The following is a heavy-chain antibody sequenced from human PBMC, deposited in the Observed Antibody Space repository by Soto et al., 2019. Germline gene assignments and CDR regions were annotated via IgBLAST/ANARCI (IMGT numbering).Heavy chain of an antibody. J-gene: IGHJ4*02. CDR2: IFSNDEK. Sequence: ESGPTLVNPTETLTLTCTVSGFSLSNARMGVSWIRQPPGKALEWLAHIFSNDEKSYSTSLKSRLTISKDTSKSQVVLTMTNMDPVDTATYYCARICSSSWQYYFDYWGQGTLVTVSS. V-gene: IGHV2-26*01. CDR3: ARICSSSWQYYFDY. D-gene: IGHD6-13*01. CDR1: GFSLSNARMG.